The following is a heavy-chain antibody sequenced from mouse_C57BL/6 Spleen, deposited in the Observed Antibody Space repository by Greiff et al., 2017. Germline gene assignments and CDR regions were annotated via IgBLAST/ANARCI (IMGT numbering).Heavy chain of an antibody. CDR1: GFTFSDYG. V-gene: IGHV5-17*01. CDR3: AGGLDYGSSYNYAMDY. J-gene: IGHJ4*01. CDR2: ISSGSSTI. Sequence: DVMLVESGGGLVKPGGSLKLSCAASGFTFSDYGMHWVRQAPEEGLEWVAYISSGSSTIYYADTVKGRFTISRDNAKNTLCLQMTSLRSEDTAMYYCAGGLDYGSSYNYAMDYWGQGTSVTVSS. D-gene: IGHD1-1*01.